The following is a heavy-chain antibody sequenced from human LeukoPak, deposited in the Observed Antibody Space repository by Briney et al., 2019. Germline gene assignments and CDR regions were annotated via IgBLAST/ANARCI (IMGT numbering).Heavy chain of an antibody. CDR3: ARVANITTFGMDV. D-gene: IGHD3-9*01. Sequence: PGRSLRLSCAASGFTFSSFGMHWVRQAPGKGLEWVAVIWYDGSKKYYADSVTGRFSTDTDNTTNTLYMQMSSLRGEDTSVYDCARVANITTFGMDVWGQGTTVTVSS. CDR1: GFTFSSFG. CDR2: IWYDGSKK. J-gene: IGHJ6*02. V-gene: IGHV3-33*01.